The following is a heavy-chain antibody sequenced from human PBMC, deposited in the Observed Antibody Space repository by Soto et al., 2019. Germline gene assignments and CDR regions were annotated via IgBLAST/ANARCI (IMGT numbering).Heavy chain of an antibody. Sequence: SETLSLTCTVSGGSISSYYWSWIRQPPGKGLEWIGYIYYSGSTNYNPSLKSRVTISVDTSKNQFSLKLSSVTAADTAVYYCARATKGGYGDYSIGGAFDIWGQGTMVTVSS. CDR3: ARATKGGYGDYSIGGAFDI. V-gene: IGHV4-59*01. CDR1: GGSISSYY. CDR2: IYYSGST. D-gene: IGHD4-17*01. J-gene: IGHJ3*02.